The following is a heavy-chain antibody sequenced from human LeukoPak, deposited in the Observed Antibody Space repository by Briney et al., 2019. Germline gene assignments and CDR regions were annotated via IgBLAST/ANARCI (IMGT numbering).Heavy chain of an antibody. CDR1: GFSFRTYI. V-gene: IGHV3-23*01. CDR3: AKDASPYSNYAVRWFDS. Sequence: GGTLRLSCTASGFSFRTYIMAWVRQVPGKGLEWISAISGDAITTYYAVPVKGRFTISRDNFRNTLSLQMDSLRADDSAVYYCAKDASPYSNYAVRWFDSWGQGTLVTVSS. CDR2: ISGDAITT. D-gene: IGHD4/OR15-4a*01. J-gene: IGHJ5*01.